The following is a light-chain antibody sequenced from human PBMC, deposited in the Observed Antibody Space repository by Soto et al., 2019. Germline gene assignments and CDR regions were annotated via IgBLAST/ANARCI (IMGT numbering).Light chain of an antibody. CDR1: QSFVYSSNHKRY. CDR3: QQYYTNPPT. V-gene: IGKV4-1*01. J-gene: IGKJ1*01. Sequence: DIVMTQSPDSLALSLGEMATINCKSSQSFVYSSNHKRYLAWYQKKPGQPPNXLIYWASTRQSGVPERLSGSGYGTDLTITISSMQAEDGEVYYCQQYYTNPPTFGHGTKVDI. CDR2: WAS.